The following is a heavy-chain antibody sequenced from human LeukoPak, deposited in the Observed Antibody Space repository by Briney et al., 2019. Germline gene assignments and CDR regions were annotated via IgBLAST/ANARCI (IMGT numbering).Heavy chain of an antibody. V-gene: IGHV3-7*01. CDR3: ARGTYYYDSSGYYYGWFDP. CDR2: IKQDGSEK. J-gene: IGHJ5*02. Sequence: PGGSLRLSCAASGFTFSSYWMSWVRQAPGKGLEWVANIKQDGSEKYYVDSVKGRFTISRDNAKNSLYLQMNSLRAEDTAVYYCARGTYYYDSSGYYYGWFDPWGQGTLVTVSS. CDR1: GFTFSSYW. D-gene: IGHD3-22*01.